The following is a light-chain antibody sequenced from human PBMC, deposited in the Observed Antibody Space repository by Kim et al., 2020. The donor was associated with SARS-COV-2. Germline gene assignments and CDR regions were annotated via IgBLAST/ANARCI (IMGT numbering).Light chain of an antibody. V-gene: IGKV3-15*01. Sequence: EIVMTQTPATLSVSPGERATLSCRASQSVNSNLAWYQQKPGQAPRLLIYGASTRATGIPARFSGSVSGTEFTLTISSLQSEDFAVYYCQQYDNSPGAFGQGTKVYIK. CDR3: QQYDNSPGA. CDR2: GAS. CDR1: QSVNSN. J-gene: IGKJ1*01.